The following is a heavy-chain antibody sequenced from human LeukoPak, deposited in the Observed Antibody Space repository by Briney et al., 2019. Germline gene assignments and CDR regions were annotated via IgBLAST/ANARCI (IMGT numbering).Heavy chain of an antibody. CDR2: ISAYNGNT. V-gene: IGHV1-18*01. Sequence: ASVKVSCKASGYTFTSYGISWVRQAPGQGLEWMGWISAYNGNTNYAQKLQGRVTMTTDTSTSTAYMELRSLRSDDTAVYYCARDPIVGATTRVVSWFDPWGQASLVTVSA. CDR3: ARDPIVGATTRVVSWFDP. D-gene: IGHD1-26*01. CDR1: GYTFTSYG. J-gene: IGHJ5*02.